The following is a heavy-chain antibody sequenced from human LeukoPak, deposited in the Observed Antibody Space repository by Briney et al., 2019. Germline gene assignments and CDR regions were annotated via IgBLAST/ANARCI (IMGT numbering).Heavy chain of an antibody. D-gene: IGHD3-22*01. Sequence: GESLKISCKGSGYSFTSYWIGWVRQMPGKGLEWMGIIYPGDSDTRYSPSFQGQVTISADKSISTAYLQWSSLKASDTAMYYCARLASSNYYDSSGYADYWGQGTLVTVS. CDR2: IYPGDSDT. J-gene: IGHJ4*02. CDR1: GYSFTSYW. V-gene: IGHV5-51*01. CDR3: ARLASSNYYDSSGYADY.